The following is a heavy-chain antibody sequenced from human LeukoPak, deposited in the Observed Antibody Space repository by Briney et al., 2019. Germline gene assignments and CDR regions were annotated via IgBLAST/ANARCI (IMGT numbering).Heavy chain of an antibody. CDR3: TRGPFNLNPSGGYYYYMDV. J-gene: IGHJ6*03. CDR1: GFTFNDHY. CDR2: SRNKANSYAT. D-gene: IGHD1-14*01. V-gene: IGHV3-72*01. Sequence: GGSPRLSCAASGFTFNDHYMDWVRQAPGKGLEWVGRSRNKANSYATEYAASVKGRFTISRDDSKNSLYLQMNSLKTEDTAVYFCTRGPFNLNPSGGYYYYMDVWGKGTTVTVSS.